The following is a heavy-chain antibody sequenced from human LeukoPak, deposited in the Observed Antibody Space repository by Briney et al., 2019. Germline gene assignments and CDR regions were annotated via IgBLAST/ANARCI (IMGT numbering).Heavy chain of an antibody. D-gene: IGHD5-12*01. J-gene: IGHJ4*02. V-gene: IGHV4-4*09. Sequence: PSETLSLTCTVSGGSISSYYWSWIRQPPGKGLEWIGYIYTSGSTNYNPSLKSRVTISVDTSKNQFSLKLSSVTAADTAVYYCARLEGYSGYDFPEYYFDYWGQGTLVIVSS. CDR3: ARLEGYSGYDFPEYYFDY. CDR2: IYTSGST. CDR1: GGSISSYY.